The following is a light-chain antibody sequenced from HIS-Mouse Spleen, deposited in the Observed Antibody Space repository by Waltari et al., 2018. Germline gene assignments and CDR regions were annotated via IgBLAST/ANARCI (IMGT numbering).Light chain of an antibody. CDR3: SSYTSSSTRV. CDR2: DVS. Sequence: QSALTQPASVSGSPGQSITIPCTGTSSDVGGYNYVSWYQKHPGKAPKLMIYDVSNRPSGVSNRFSGSKSGNTASQTISGLQAEDEADYYCSSYTSSSTRVFGGGTKLTVL. V-gene: IGLV2-14*03. J-gene: IGLJ3*02. CDR1: SSDVGGYNY.